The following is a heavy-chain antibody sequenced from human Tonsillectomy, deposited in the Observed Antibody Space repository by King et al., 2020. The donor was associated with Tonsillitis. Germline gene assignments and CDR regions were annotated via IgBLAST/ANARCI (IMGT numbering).Heavy chain of an antibody. J-gene: IGHJ4*02. CDR3: ARSFRLDY. CDR2: MSGSGYTI. D-gene: IGHD2/OR15-2a*01. CDR1: GFTFSDYY. Sequence: VQLQESGGGLVKPGGSLRLSCAASGFTFSDYYMSWIRQAPGMGLEWVADMSGSGYTIYYADSVKGRFTISRDNAQKLVSLQMTSLRAEDTAVYYCARSFRLDYWGQGILVTVSS. V-gene: IGHV3-11*01.